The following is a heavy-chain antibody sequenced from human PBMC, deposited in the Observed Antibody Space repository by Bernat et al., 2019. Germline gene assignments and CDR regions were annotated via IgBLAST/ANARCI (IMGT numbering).Heavy chain of an antibody. CDR3: ARDLVVHGSESDY. D-gene: IGHD3-10*01. CDR1: GFTFSSYG. Sequence: QVQLVESGGGVVQPGRSLRLSCAASGFTFSSYGMHWVRQAPGKGLEWVAVIWYDGSNKYYADSVKGRFTISRDYSKNTLYLQMNSLRAEDTAVYYCARDLVVHGSESDYWGQGTLVTVSS. J-gene: IGHJ4*02. V-gene: IGHV3-33*01. CDR2: IWYDGSNK.